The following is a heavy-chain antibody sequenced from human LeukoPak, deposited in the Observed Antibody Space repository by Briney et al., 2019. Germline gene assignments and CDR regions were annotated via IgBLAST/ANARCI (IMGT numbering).Heavy chain of an antibody. D-gene: IGHD2-15*01. CDR1: GFTFSSYA. CDR3: AYRPRPYCSGGSCYSGLQH. CDR2: ISGSGGST. J-gene: IGHJ1*01. Sequence: PGGSLRLSCAASGFTFSSYAMSWVRQAPGRGLEWVSAISGSGGSTYYADSVKGRFTISRDNSKNTLYLQMNSLRAEDTAVYYCAYRPRPYCSGGSCYSGLQHWGQGTLVTVSS. V-gene: IGHV3-23*01.